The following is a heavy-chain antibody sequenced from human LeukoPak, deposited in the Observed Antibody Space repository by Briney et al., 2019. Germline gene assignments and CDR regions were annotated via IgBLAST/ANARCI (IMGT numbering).Heavy chain of an antibody. J-gene: IGHJ4*02. V-gene: IGHV4-30-4*01. CDR1: GGSISSGDYY. CDR2: IYYSGST. Sequence: SQTLSLTCTVCGGSISSGDYYWSWIRQPPGKGLEWIGYIYYSGSTYYNPSLKSRVTISVDTSKNQFSLKLSSVTAAETAVYYCTAYYYDSSGPGGDYWGQGTLVTVSS. CDR3: TAYYYDSSGPGGDY. D-gene: IGHD3-22*01.